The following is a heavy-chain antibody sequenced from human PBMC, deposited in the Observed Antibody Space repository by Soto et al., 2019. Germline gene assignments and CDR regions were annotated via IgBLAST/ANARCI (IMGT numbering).Heavy chain of an antibody. D-gene: IGHD2-15*01. Sequence: GASVKVSCKASGGTFSSYAISWVRQAPGQGLEWMGGIIPIFGTANYAQKFQGRVTITADESTSTAYMELSSLRSEDTAVYYCAREFLDGGNFFDYWGQGTXVTISS. CDR1: GGTFSSYA. CDR2: IIPIFGTA. J-gene: IGHJ4*02. V-gene: IGHV1-69*13. CDR3: AREFLDGGNFFDY.